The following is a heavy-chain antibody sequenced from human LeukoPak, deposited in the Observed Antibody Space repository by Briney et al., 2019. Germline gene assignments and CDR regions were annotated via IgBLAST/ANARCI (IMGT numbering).Heavy chain of an antibody. CDR2: IYYSGST. D-gene: IGHD2-2*01. J-gene: IGHJ5*02. V-gene: IGHV4-30-4*01. Sequence: SQTLSLTCTVSGGSISSGDYYWSWIRQPPGKGLEWIGYIYYSGSTYYNPSLKSRVTISVDTSKNQFSLKLSSVTAADTAVYYCARVLRGRSTSWHSWFDPWGQGTLVTVSS. CDR1: GGSISSGDYY. CDR3: ARVLRGRSTSWHSWFDP.